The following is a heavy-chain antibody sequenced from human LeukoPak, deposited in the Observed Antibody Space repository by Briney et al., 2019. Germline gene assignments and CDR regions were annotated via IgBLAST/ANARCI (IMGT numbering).Heavy chain of an antibody. Sequence: PSETLSLTCAVYGGSFSSYYWSWIRQPAGKGLEWIGRIYTSGSTNYNPSLKSRVTMSVDTSKNQFSLKLSSVTAADTAVYYCARGWYDYFDYWGQGTLVTVSS. J-gene: IGHJ4*02. CDR1: GGSFSSYY. V-gene: IGHV4-59*10. D-gene: IGHD6-19*01. CDR2: IYTSGST. CDR3: ARGWYDYFDY.